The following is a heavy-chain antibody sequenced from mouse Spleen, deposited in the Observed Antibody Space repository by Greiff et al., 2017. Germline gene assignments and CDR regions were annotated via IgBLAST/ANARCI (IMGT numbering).Heavy chain of an antibody. Sequence: VHLVESGAELARPGASVKLSCKASGYTFTSYGISWVKQRTGQGLEWIGEIYPRSGNTYYNEKFKGKATLTADKSSSTAYMELRSLTSEDSAVYFCANLYYDYDERAWFAYWGQGTLVTVSA. CDR2: IYPRSGNT. CDR3: ANLYYDYDERAWFAY. D-gene: IGHD2-4*01. V-gene: IGHV1-81*01. J-gene: IGHJ3*01. CDR1: GYTFTSYG.